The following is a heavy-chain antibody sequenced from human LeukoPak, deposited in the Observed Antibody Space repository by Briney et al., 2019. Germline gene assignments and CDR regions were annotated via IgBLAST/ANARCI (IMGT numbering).Heavy chain of an antibody. V-gene: IGHV3-30*04. CDR2: ISYDGSNK. Sequence: GGSLRLSCAASGFTFSSYAMHWVRQAPGKGLEWVAVISYDGSNKYYADSVKGRFTISRDNSKNTLYLQMNSLRAEDTAVYYCARDSIVGDAFDIWGQGTMVTVSS. CDR3: ARDSIVGDAFDI. J-gene: IGHJ3*02. CDR1: GFTFSSYA. D-gene: IGHD3-22*01.